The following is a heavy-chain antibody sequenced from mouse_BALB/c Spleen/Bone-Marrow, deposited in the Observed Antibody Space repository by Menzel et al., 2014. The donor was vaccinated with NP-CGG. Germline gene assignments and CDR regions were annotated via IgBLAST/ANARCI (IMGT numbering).Heavy chain of an antibody. Sequence: EVQGVESGGGLVQPGGSLNLACVASGFDFGRYWMSWARQAPGKGLEWIGEINPGSSTINYSPSLKDKFIMSRDNAKNTLYLQMRKVRSEDTALYYCARLGYYGYHVNWGQGTTLTVSS. CDR3: ARLGYYGYHVN. D-gene: IGHD1-2*01. J-gene: IGHJ2*01. V-gene: IGHV4-2*02. CDR2: INPGSSTI. CDR1: GFDFGRYW.